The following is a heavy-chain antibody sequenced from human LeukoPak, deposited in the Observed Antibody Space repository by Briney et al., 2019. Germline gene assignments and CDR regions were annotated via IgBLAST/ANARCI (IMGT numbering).Heavy chain of an antibody. CDR1: GYTFTSYY. D-gene: IGHD2-2*01. V-gene: IGHV1-46*01. CDR2: INPSGGST. J-gene: IGHJ4*02. Sequence: ASVKVSCKASGYTFTSYYIHWVRQAPGQGLEWMGIINPSGGSTSYAQKFQGRVTMTRDTSTSTVYMELSSLRSEDTAVCYCARDEDCSSTSCQYYFDYWGQGTLVTVSS. CDR3: ARDEDCSSTSCQYYFDY.